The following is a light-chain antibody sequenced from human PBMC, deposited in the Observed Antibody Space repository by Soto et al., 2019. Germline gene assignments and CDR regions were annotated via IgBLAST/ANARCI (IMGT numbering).Light chain of an antibody. Sequence: DIVLTQSPGTLSLSPGERATLSCRASQSVSSSYLAWYQQKPGQAPRLLIYGASSRATGIPDRFSGSGSGTDLTLTISRLEPEDFAVYYCQQWVTFGQGTRLEIK. CDR1: QSVSSSY. CDR3: QQWVT. V-gene: IGKV3-20*01. J-gene: IGKJ5*01. CDR2: GAS.